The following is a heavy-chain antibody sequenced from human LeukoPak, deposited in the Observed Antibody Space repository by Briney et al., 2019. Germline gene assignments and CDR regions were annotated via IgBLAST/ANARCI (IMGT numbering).Heavy chain of an antibody. V-gene: IGHV4-34*01. CDR1: GGSISSYY. CDR3: ARGFSPAYSSGWFIDY. Sequence: SETLSLTCTVSGGSISSYYWSWIRQPPGKGLEWIGEINHSGSTNYNPSLKSRVTISVDTSKNQFSLKLSSVTAADTAVYYCARGFSPAYSSGWFIDYWGQGTLVTVSS. D-gene: IGHD6-19*01. J-gene: IGHJ4*02. CDR2: INHSGST.